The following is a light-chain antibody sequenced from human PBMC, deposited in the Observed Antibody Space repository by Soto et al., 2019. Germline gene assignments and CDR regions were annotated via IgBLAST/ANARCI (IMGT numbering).Light chain of an antibody. J-gene: IGKJ1*01. CDR3: KQYYSYPQT. Sequence: AILLTQSPSSVSASVGDRVTITCRASQGIRRALAWYQQKPGKPPNLLIYDAYTLDSGVQSRFSGSGSGTDFTLTIRCLQSEDFATYYCKQYYSYPQTFGQGTKVDIK. CDR2: DAY. CDR1: QGIRRA. V-gene: IGKV1-13*02.